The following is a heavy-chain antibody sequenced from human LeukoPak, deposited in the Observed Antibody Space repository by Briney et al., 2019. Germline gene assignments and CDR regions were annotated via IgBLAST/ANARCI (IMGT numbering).Heavy chain of an antibody. CDR2: ISGGGGST. D-gene: IGHD3-10*01. CDR1: GFTFNNFA. Sequence: PGGTLRLSCAASGFTFNNFAMSWVRQAPGKGLEWVSDISGGGGSTYYADSVKGRFTISRDNSRNTLSLQMNSLRAEDTAVYYCARDGTYYYGSGSYSGRNWFDPWGQGTLVTVSS. V-gene: IGHV3-23*01. CDR3: ARDGTYYYGSGSYSGRNWFDP. J-gene: IGHJ5*02.